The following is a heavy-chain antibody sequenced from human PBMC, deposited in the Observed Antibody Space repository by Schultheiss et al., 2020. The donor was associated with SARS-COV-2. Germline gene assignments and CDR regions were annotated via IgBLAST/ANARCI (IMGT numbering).Heavy chain of an antibody. CDR1: GFTFTSSA. Sequence: SVKVSCKASGFTFTSSAMQWVRQARGQRLEWIGWIVVGSGNTNYAQKFQGWVTMTRDTSISTAYMELSRLRSDDTAVYYCARAQIAAAGPYDAFDIWGQGTMVTVSS. CDR3: ARAQIAAAGPYDAFDI. D-gene: IGHD6-13*01. CDR2: IVVGSGNT. J-gene: IGHJ3*02. V-gene: IGHV1-58*02.